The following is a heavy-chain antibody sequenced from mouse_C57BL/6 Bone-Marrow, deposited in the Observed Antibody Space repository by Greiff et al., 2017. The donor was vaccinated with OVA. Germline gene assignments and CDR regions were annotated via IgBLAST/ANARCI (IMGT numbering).Heavy chain of an antibody. CDR2: ISNGGGST. J-gene: IGHJ4*01. CDR1: GFTFSDYY. CDR3: AIRDFYAMDY. V-gene: IGHV5-12*01. D-gene: IGHD3-3*01. Sequence: DVKLVESGGGLVQPGGSLKLSCAASGFTFSDYYMYWVRQTPEKRLEWVAYISNGGGSTYYPDTVKGRFTISRDNAKNTLYLQMSRLKSEDTAMYYCAIRDFYAMDYWGQGTSVTVSS.